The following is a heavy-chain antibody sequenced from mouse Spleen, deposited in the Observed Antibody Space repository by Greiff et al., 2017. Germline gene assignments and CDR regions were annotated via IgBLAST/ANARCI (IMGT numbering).Heavy chain of an antibody. CDR1: GYTFTSYW. V-gene: IGHV1-52*01. CDR3: ARAPRGYGSWFDY. D-gene: IGHD1-1*01. Sequence: QVQLKQPGAELVRPGSSVKLSCKASGYTFTSYWMHWVKQRPIQGLEWIGNIDPSDSETHYNQKFKDKATLTVDKSSSTAYMQLSSPTSEDSAVYYCARAPRGYGSWFDYWGQGTTLTVSS. J-gene: IGHJ2*01. CDR2: IDPSDSET.